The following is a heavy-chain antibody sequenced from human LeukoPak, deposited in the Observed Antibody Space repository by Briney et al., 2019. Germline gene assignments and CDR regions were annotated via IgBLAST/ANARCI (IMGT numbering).Heavy chain of an antibody. D-gene: IGHD3-22*01. J-gene: IGHJ1*01. Sequence: GESLRISCRGSGYSFTTYWISWVRQLPGKGLEWTGNIDPSDSYTNYSPSFQGHVTISVDKSISTAYLQWSSLKASDTAMYYCARHMYYDSSGHSQEYFRYWGQGTLVTASS. CDR2: IDPSDSYT. CDR3: ARHMYYDSSGHSQEYFRY. CDR1: GYSFTTYW. V-gene: IGHV5-10-1*01.